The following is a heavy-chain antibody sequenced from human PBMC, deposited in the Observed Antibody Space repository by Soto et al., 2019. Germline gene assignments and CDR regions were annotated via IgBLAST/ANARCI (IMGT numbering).Heavy chain of an antibody. J-gene: IGHJ5*02. CDR3: AREGGSYRNWFDP. CDR2: IYYSGST. Sequence: SETLSLTCTVSGASISTYYWSWIRQPPGKGLEWIGYIYYSGSTNYNPSLKSRVTISVDTSKNQFSLKLSSVTAADTAVYYCAREGGSYRNWFDPWGQGTLVTVSS. CDR1: GASISTYY. D-gene: IGHD1-26*01. V-gene: IGHV4-59*01.